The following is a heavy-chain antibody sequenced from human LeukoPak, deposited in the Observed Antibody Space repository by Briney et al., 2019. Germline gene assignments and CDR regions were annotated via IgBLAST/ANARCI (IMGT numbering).Heavy chain of an antibody. J-gene: IGHJ4*02. CDR3: AKLARGPISNADY. Sequence: GGSLRLSCAASGFTFSSYDMSRVPQAPCNELKKVSAISGSGGSTYYADSVKGRFTISRDNSKNTLYLQMNSLRAEDTAVYYCAKLARGPISNADYWGQGTLVTVSS. CDR2: ISGSGGST. CDR1: GFTFSSYD. V-gene: IGHV3-23*01. D-gene: IGHD6-6*01.